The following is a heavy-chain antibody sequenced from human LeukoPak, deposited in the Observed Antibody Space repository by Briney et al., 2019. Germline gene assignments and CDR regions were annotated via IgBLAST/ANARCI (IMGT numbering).Heavy chain of an antibody. J-gene: IGHJ4*02. CDR2: ISSSSSYI. V-gene: IGHV3-21*01. D-gene: IGHD2-2*02. Sequence: GGSLRLSCAASGFTFSSYSMNWVRQAPGKGLEWVSSISSSSSYIYYADSVKGRFTISRDNAKNSLYLQMNSLRAEDTAVYYCARDRRDCSSTSCYTNFDYWGQGTLVTVSS. CDR1: GFTFSSYS. CDR3: ARDRRDCSSTSCYTNFDY.